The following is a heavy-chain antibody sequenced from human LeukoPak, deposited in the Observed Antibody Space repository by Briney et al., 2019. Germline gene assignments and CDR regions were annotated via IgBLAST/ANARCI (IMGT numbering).Heavy chain of an antibody. Sequence: VASVKVSCKASGYTFTSYYMHWVRQAPGQGLEWMGIINPSGGSTSYAQKFRGRVTMTRDTSTSTVYMELSSLRSEDTAVYYCARGTLGGGQLRIAAAAADPWGQGTLVTVSS. CDR2: INPSGGST. V-gene: IGHV1-46*01. CDR1: GYTFTSYY. J-gene: IGHJ5*02. CDR3: ARGTLGGGQLRIAAAAADP. D-gene: IGHD6-13*01.